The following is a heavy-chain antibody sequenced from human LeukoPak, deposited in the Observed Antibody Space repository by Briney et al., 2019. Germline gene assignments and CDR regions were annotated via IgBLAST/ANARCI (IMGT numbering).Heavy chain of an antibody. D-gene: IGHD3-22*01. CDR2: IYYSGST. J-gene: IGHJ6*03. V-gene: IGHV4-59*08. CDR1: GGSISSYY. Sequence: SETLSLSCTVSGGSISSYYWSWIRQPPGKRLEWIGYIYYSGSTNYNPSLKSRVTISVDTSKNQFSLKLSSVTAADTAVYYCARRGYSSYYYYYTDVWGKGTTVTVSS. CDR3: ARRGYSSYYYYYTDV.